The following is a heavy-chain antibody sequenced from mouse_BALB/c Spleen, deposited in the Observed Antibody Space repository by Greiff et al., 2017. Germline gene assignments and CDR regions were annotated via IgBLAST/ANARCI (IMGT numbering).Heavy chain of an antibody. D-gene: IGHD1-1*01. CDR1: GFTFSSYG. CDR2: ISSGGSYT. CDR3: ARHSGSSYWDY. J-gene: IGHJ2*01. Sequence: EVNVVESGGDLVKPGGSLKLSCAASGFTFSSYGMSWVRQTPDKRLEWVATISSGGSYTYYPDSVKGRFTISRDNAKNTLYLQMSSLKSEDTAMYYCARHSGSSYWDYWGQGTTLTVSS. V-gene: IGHV5-6*01.